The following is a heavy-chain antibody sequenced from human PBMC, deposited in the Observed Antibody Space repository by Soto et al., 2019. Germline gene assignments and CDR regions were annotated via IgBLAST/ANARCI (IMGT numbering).Heavy chain of an antibody. CDR3: ARDPHYFYDSTGYYDY. CDR2: ISSYGGST. J-gene: IGHJ4*02. Sequence: LRLSYAASEFTFISYAMHCVLQAPGKGLEYVSAISSYGGSTYYANSVKGRFTISRDNSKNTLYLQMGSLRAEDTAVYYCARDPHYFYDSTGYYDYWGQGTLVTVS. V-gene: IGHV3-64*01. D-gene: IGHD3-22*01. CDR1: EFTFISYA.